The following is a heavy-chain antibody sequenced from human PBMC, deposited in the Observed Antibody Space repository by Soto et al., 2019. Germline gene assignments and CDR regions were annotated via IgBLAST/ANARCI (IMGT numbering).Heavy chain of an antibody. J-gene: IGHJ2*01. CDR2: IYYSGST. D-gene: IGHD4-17*01. CDR1: GGSISSGGYY. Sequence: QVQLQESGPGLVKPSQTLSLTCTVSGGSISSGGYYWSWIRQHPGKGLEWIGYIYYSGSTYYNPSLKSRVTISVGTPKNQFSLKLSSVTAADTAVYYCARDQYGDNWYFDLWGRGTLVTVSS. CDR3: ARDQYGDNWYFDL. V-gene: IGHV4-31*03.